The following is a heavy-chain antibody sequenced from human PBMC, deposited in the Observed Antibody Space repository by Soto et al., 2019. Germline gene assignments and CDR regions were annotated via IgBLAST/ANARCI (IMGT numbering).Heavy chain of an antibody. J-gene: IGHJ4*02. D-gene: IGHD4-17*01. V-gene: IGHV1-8*01. CDR2: MNPNSGNT. CDR1: GYTFTSYD. Sequence: ASVKVSCKASGYTFTSYDINWVRQATGQGLEWMGWMNPNSGNTGYAQKFQGRVTMTRNTSISTAYMELSSLSSEDTAVYYCAIDFIYVDYFAVQQRNVGRFEYWGEGTLVTVYS. CDR3: AIDFIYVDYFAVQQRNVGRFEY.